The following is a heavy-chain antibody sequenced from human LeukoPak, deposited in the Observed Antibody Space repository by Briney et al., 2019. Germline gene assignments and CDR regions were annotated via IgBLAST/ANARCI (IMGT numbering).Heavy chain of an antibody. Sequence: SETLSLTCTVSGVSISRYYWSWIRQPAGKGLEWIGRIYSSGSTNYNPSLKSRVTMSVDTSKNQFSLKVRSVTAADTAVYYCARDGYYWGQGTLVTVSS. CDR3: ARDGYY. V-gene: IGHV4-4*07. D-gene: IGHD3-10*01. CDR1: GVSISRYY. CDR2: IYSSGST. J-gene: IGHJ4*02.